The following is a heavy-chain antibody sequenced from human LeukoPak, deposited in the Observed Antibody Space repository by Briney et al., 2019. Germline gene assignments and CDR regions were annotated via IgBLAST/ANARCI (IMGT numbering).Heavy chain of an antibody. Sequence: GGSLRLSCAASGFTFSSYAMQWVRQAPGKGLEWVAVISYDGSDKNYADSVKGRFTISRDNSMDTLYLQMNSLRAEDTAVYYCASAVYRSGGYYFDYWGQGILVTVSS. V-gene: IGHV3-30*04. CDR1: GFTFSSYA. J-gene: IGHJ4*02. CDR2: ISYDGSDK. D-gene: IGHD6-19*01. CDR3: ASAVYRSGGYYFDY.